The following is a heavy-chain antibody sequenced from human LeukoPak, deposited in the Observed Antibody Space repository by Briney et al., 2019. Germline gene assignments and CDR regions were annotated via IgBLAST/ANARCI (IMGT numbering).Heavy chain of an antibody. Sequence: GSLRLSCAASGFTFSSYAMSWVRQAPGKGLEWVSAISGSGGSTYYADSVKGRFTISRDNPKNTLYLQMNSLRAEDTAVYYCANYYYDSSGYYYWTNYYYYGMDVWGQGTTVTVSS. CDR3: ANYYYDSSGYYYWTNYYYYGMDV. J-gene: IGHJ6*02. V-gene: IGHV3-23*01. D-gene: IGHD3-22*01. CDR2: ISGSGGST. CDR1: GFTFSSYA.